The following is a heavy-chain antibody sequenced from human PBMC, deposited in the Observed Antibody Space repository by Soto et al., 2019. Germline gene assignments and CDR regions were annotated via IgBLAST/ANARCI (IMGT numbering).Heavy chain of an antibody. Sequence: PGGSLRLSCAASGFTFSSYEMNWVRQAPGKGLEWVSYISSSGSTIYYADSVKGRFTISRDNAKNSLYLQMNSLRAEDTAVYYCASGERITMVRGVIIRYYGMDVWGQGXTVTVYS. V-gene: IGHV3-48*03. CDR3: ASGERITMVRGVIIRYYGMDV. D-gene: IGHD3-10*01. CDR2: ISSSGSTI. J-gene: IGHJ6*02. CDR1: GFTFSSYE.